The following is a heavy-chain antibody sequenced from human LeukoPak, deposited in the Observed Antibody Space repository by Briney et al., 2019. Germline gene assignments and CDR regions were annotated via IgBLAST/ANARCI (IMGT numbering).Heavy chain of an antibody. V-gene: IGHV4-34*01. J-gene: IGHJ4*02. D-gene: IGHD6-6*01. CDR2: INHSGST. CDR3: ARKGVRAAQHRRYFDY. CDR1: GGSFSGYY. Sequence: PSETLSLTCAVYGGSFSGYYGSWIRQPPGKGLEWIGEINHSGSTNYNPSLKSRVTISVDTSKNQFSLKLSSVTAADTAVYYCARKGVRAAQHRRYFDYWGQGTLVTVSS.